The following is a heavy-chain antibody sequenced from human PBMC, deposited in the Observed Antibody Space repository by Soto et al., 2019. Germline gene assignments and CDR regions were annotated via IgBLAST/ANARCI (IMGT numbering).Heavy chain of an antibody. CDR1: GGSMRGQH. Sequence: QVQLQESGPGLVKPSETLSLTCTVSGGSMRGQHWSWIRQPPGKGLEWIGHHSDSTNYNPSLKSRIPISTDTSKNPFSLKRSSVTAADTAVYYCATYTVGEGGRGYWGQGTLVTVSS. J-gene: IGHJ4*02. D-gene: IGHD3-16*01. CDR3: ATYTVGEGGRGY. CDR2: HHSDST. V-gene: IGHV4-4*09.